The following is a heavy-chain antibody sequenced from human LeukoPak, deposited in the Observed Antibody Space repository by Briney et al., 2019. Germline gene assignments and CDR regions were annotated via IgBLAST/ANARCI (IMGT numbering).Heavy chain of an antibody. CDR2: IYPGDSDT. CDR3: ARRSGQFLEWLLFDY. CDR1: GYSFTSYW. Sequence: GESLKISCKGSGYSFTSYWIAWVRQMPGKGLEWMEIIYPGDSDTRYSPSFQGQVTISADKSISTAYLQWSSLKASDTAMYYCARRSGQFLEWLLFDYWGQGTLVTVSS. V-gene: IGHV5-51*01. J-gene: IGHJ4*02. D-gene: IGHD3-3*01.